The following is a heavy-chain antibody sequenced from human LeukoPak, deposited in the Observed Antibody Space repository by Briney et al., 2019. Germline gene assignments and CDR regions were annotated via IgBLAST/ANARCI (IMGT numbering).Heavy chain of an antibody. CDR2: IYYGGNS. CDR1: GGSISTYY. V-gene: IGHV4-59*01. CDR3: ASLIGMTGTGVFDY. Sequence: SETLSLTCTVSGGSISTYYWNWIRQPPGKGLEWIGYIYYGGNSNYNPSLKSRVTISVDTSKNQFSLKLSSVTAADTAVYYCASLIGMTGTGVFDYWGQGALVTVSS. D-gene: IGHD1-7*01. J-gene: IGHJ4*02.